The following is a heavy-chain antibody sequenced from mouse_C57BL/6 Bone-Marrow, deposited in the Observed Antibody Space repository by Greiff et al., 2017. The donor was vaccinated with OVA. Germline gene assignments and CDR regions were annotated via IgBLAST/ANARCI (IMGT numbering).Heavy chain of an antibody. J-gene: IGHJ1*03. Sequence: EVQRVESGGGLVKPGGSLTLSCAASGFTFSDYGMHWVRQAPEKGLEWVAYISSGSSTIYYADTVKGRFTITSDNAKNTLFLQMTSLRAEDTAMYYCARINYWYFDVWGTGTTVTVAS. V-gene: IGHV5-17*01. CDR2: ISSGSSTI. CDR3: ARINYWYFDV. CDR1: GFTFSDYG.